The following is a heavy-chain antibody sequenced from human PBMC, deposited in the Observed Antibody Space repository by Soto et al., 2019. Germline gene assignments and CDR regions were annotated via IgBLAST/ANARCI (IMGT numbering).Heavy chain of an antibody. CDR1: GFTVRSSY. CDR3: ARAGGDSSGYFGY. Sequence: ESGGGLIQPGGSLRLSCAASGFTVRSSYMSWVRQAPGKGLEWVSVIYSSGSTYYVDSVKGRFTISRDNNKNTLFLQMNSLRAEDTAVYYCARAGGDSSGYFGYWGQGTLVTVSS. D-gene: IGHD3-22*01. V-gene: IGHV3-53*01. J-gene: IGHJ4*02. CDR2: IYSSGST.